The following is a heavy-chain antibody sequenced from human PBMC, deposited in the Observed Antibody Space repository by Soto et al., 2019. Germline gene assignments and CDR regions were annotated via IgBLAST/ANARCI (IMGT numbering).Heavy chain of an antibody. D-gene: IGHD6-19*01. CDR3: AKQSLAHSSGWYMDY. J-gene: IGHJ4*02. Sequence: PGGSLRLSCAASGFAFSSCDMSWVRQATGRGLEWVSAIRGNGASTYYADSVKGRFTISTDSSKSTLYLQMDSLRAEDTAVYYCAKQSLAHSSGWYMDYWGQGTLVTVSS. V-gene: IGHV3-23*01. CDR2: IRGNGAST. CDR1: GFAFSSCD.